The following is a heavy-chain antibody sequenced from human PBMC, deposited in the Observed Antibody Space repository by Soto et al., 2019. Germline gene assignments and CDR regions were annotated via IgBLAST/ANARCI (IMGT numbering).Heavy chain of an antibody. D-gene: IGHD6-6*01. CDR3: TRDPREYSNSSDAFDI. V-gene: IGHV3-73*01. CDR1: GLTFSGSA. CDR2: IISKANSYAK. J-gene: IGHJ3*02. Sequence: GGSLRLSCAASGLTFSGSAMHWVRQASGKGLEWVGRIISKANSYAKAYAASVKGRFTISGDDSKNTAYLQMNSLKTEDTAVYDCTRDPREYSNSSDAFDIWGQGTSVTVSS.